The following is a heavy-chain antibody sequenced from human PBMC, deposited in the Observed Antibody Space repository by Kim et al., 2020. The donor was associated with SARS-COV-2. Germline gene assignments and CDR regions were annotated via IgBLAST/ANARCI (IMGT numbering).Heavy chain of an antibody. Sequence: GGSLRLSCAASGFTFSNAWMSWVRQAPGKGLEWVGRIKSKTDGGTTDYAAPVKGRFTISRDDSKNTLYLQMNSLKTEDTAVYYCTTDRILLWFGELLSGIDYWGQGTLVTVSS. J-gene: IGHJ4*02. CDR2: IKSKTDGGTT. D-gene: IGHD3-10*01. V-gene: IGHV3-15*01. CDR1: GFTFSNAW. CDR3: TTDRILLWFGELLSGIDY.